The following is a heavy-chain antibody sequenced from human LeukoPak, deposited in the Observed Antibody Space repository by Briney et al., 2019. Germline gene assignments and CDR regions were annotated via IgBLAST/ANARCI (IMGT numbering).Heavy chain of an antibody. CDR2: IWYDGSNK. D-gene: IGHD3-9*01. Sequence: PGRSLRLSCAASGFTFSSHGMHWVRQAPGKGLEWVAVIWYDGSNKYYADSVKGRFTISRDNSKNTLYLQMNSLRAEDTAVYYCARAIDILTGYGPMGYWGQGTLVTVSS. CDR3: ARAIDILTGYGPMGY. CDR1: GFTFSSHG. J-gene: IGHJ4*02. V-gene: IGHV3-33*01.